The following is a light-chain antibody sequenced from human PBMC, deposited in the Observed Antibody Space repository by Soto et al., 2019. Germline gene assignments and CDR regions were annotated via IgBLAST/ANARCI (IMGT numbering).Light chain of an antibody. Sequence: QSVLTPPPSASGTPGQRVTISCSGSSSNIGSNTVNWYQRLPGTAPKLLIFSNSQRPSGVPDRFSGSKSDTSASLAISGLQSEDEADYYCATWDDSPNAWVFGGGTKLTVL. J-gene: IGLJ3*02. CDR2: SNS. CDR1: SSNIGSNT. CDR3: ATWDDSPNAWV. V-gene: IGLV1-44*01.